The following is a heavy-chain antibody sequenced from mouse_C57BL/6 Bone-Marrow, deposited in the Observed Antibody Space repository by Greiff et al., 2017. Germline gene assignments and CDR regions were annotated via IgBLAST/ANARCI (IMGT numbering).Heavy chain of an antibody. Sequence: VKLMVSGAELLRPGTSVKVSCKASGYALTNYLIEGVKQRPGQGLEWIGVINPGSGGTNYNEKFKGKAILTADKSSSTAYMQLSSLTSEDSAVYFCARLLGYYFDYWGQGTTLTVSS. CDR2: INPGSGGT. D-gene: IGHD1-1*01. CDR3: ARLLGYYFDY. J-gene: IGHJ2*01. V-gene: IGHV1-54*01. CDR1: GYALTNYL.